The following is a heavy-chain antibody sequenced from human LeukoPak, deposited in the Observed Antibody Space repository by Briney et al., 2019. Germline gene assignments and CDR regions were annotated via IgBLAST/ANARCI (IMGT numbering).Heavy chain of an antibody. V-gene: IGHV3-30*02. CDR2: VRYDESTK. CDR1: GFTFSNYG. J-gene: IGHJ4*02. CDR3: AKDVPAAYIDY. D-gene: IGHD2-2*01. Sequence: PGGSLRLSCAASGFTFSNYGMHWVRQAPGKGLEWVAFVRYDESTKFYADSVKGRFTISRDNSKTTLYLQMNSLRAEDTAVYYCAKDVPAAYIDYWGQGTLVTVSS.